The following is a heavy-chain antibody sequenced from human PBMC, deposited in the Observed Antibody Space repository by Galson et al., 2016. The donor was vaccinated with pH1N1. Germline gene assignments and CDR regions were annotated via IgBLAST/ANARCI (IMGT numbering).Heavy chain of an antibody. D-gene: IGHD3-16*01. Sequence: SETLSLTCTVSGACIRSGSNYWSWIRQPAGKGLEWIGHIYTSGTTINNPSLKSRVTMSADTSKSQFSLNLSSVTAADTAVYYCARGDFIVGEGWYNGFDVWGQGTTVTVSS. CDR2: IYTSGTT. V-gene: IGHV4-61*10. CDR3: ARGDFIVGEGWYNGFDV. J-gene: IGHJ6*02. CDR1: GACIRSGSNY.